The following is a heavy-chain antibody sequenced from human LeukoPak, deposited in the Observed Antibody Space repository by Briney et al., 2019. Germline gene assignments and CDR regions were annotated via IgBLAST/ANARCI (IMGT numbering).Heavy chain of an antibody. CDR2: ISGSSSTI. D-gene: IGHD6-13*01. CDR1: GFTFSIYS. CDR3: ARDVAAGRIDF. Sequence: GGSLRLSCAASGFTFSIYSMNWVRQAPGKGLEWVSYISGSSSTIYHADSVKGRFTISRDNAKNSLYLEMNSLRAKDTAVYYCARDVAAGRIDFWGQGTLVTVSS. J-gene: IGHJ4*02. V-gene: IGHV3-48*04.